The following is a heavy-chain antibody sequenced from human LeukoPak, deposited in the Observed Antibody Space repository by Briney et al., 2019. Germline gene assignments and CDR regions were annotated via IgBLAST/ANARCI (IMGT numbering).Heavy chain of an antibody. Sequence: GGSLRLSCAAPGFTFSDYDMHRVPQATGKGQEWVSPIGTSGDTYYTGSVKGRFTIPRENAKNSLYLQMNSLRAGDTAVYYCARVAKERVGGVYYFDYWGQGTLVTVSS. J-gene: IGHJ4*02. CDR1: GFTFSDYD. V-gene: IGHV3-13*01. D-gene: IGHD1-1*01. CDR3: ARVAKERVGGVYYFDY. CDR2: IGTSGDT.